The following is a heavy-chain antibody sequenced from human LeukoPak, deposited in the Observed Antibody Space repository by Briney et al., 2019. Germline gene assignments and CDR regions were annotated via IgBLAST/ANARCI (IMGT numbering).Heavy chain of an antibody. D-gene: IGHD3-10*01. V-gene: IGHV3-53*01. J-gene: IGHJ4*02. CDR3: AINYYGSGSYYHY. Sequence: PGGSLRLSCAASGFTVSSNYMSWVRQAPGKGLEWASVIYSGGTTSYADSVKGRFTISRDNSKNMLYLQMNSLRAEDTAVYYCAINYYGSGSYYHYWGQGTLVTVSS. CDR1: GFTVSSNY. CDR2: IYSGGTT.